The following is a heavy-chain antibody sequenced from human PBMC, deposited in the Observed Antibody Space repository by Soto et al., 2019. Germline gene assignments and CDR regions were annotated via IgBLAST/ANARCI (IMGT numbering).Heavy chain of an antibody. CDR1: GFTFSLYN. CDR3: ARDPYSGDDIDVDY. D-gene: IGHD5-12*01. J-gene: IGHJ4*02. V-gene: IGHV3-48*01. Sequence: GGSLRLSCEASGFTFSLYNMNWVGQAPGKGLDWVSYISASSSSIYYADSVKGRFTISRDNAKSSLYLQINSLRADDTAVYYCARDPYSGDDIDVDYWGQGTLVTVSS. CDR2: ISASSSSI.